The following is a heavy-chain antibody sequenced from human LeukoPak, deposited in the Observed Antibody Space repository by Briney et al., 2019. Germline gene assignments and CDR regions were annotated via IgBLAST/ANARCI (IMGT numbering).Heavy chain of an antibody. V-gene: IGHV2-5*02. CDR2: INWDDDK. Sequence: ESGPTLVNPTQTLTLTCTFSGFSLNTSGVGVGWIRQPPGKALEWLALINWDDDKRYSPSLKNRLTITEDTSKNQVVLTMTNLDPVDTATYYCAHSGYCSSTSCPRFPKFFDYWGQGTLVTVSS. CDR1: GFSLNTSGVG. CDR3: AHSGYCSSTSCPRFPKFFDY. D-gene: IGHD2-2*01. J-gene: IGHJ4*02.